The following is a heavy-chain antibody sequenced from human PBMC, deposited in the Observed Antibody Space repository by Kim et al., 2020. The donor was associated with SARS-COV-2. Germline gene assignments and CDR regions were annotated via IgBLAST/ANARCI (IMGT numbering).Heavy chain of an antibody. CDR1: GFTFSSYA. J-gene: IGHJ5*02. CDR3: AKDPMVRGVTSNWFDP. V-gene: IGHV3-23*01. Sequence: GGSLRLSCAASGFTFSSYAMSWVRQAPGKGLEWVSAISGSGGSTYYADSVKGRFTISRDNSKNTLYLQMNSLRAEDTAVYYCAKDPMVRGVTSNWFDPWGQGTLVTVSS. CDR2: ISGSGGST. D-gene: IGHD3-10*01.